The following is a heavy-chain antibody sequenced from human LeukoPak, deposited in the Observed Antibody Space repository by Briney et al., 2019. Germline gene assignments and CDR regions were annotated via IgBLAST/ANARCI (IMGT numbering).Heavy chain of an antibody. Sequence: GASVKVSCKASGGTFSSYAIIWVRQAPGQGLEWMGWISAYNGNTNYAQKLQGRVTMTTDTSTSTAYMELRSLRSDDTAVYYCAREANYYDSSGPNFDYWGQGTLVTVSS. V-gene: IGHV1-18*01. J-gene: IGHJ4*02. CDR1: GGTFSSYA. D-gene: IGHD3-22*01. CDR2: ISAYNGNT. CDR3: AREANYYDSSGPNFDY.